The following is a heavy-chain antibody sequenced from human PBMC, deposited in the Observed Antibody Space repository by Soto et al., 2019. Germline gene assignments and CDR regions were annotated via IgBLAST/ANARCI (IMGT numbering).Heavy chain of an antibody. CDR2: INPDGRTT. CDR1: GFTFSTYW. V-gene: IGHV3-74*01. Sequence: EGQVVESGGGLVQPGGSLRLSCAASGFTFSTYWMNWVRQAPGKGLVWVSLINPDGRTTTYADSVKGRFTISSDNAKNTVYLQMNSLRDDDTAVYYCARDLRGSPHYWGLGTLVTVSS. CDR3: ARDLRGSPHY. D-gene: IGHD1-26*01. J-gene: IGHJ4*02.